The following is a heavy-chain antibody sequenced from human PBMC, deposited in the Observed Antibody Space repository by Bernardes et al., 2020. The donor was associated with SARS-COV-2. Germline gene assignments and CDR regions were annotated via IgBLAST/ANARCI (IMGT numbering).Heavy chain of an antibody. V-gene: IGHV3-23*01. Sequence: GVLRLSCAASGFTFSSYAMSWVRQAPGKGLEWVSVISGSGGSTHYADSVKGRFTISRDNSKNTLYLQMNSLRAEDTAVYFCAKASLAVAGTLDYWGQGTLVTVSS. CDR2: ISGSGGST. J-gene: IGHJ4*02. D-gene: IGHD6-19*01. CDR1: GFTFSSYA. CDR3: AKASLAVAGTLDY.